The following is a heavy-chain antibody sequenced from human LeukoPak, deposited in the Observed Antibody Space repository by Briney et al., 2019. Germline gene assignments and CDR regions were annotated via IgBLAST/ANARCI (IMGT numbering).Heavy chain of an antibody. Sequence: GGSLRLSCAASGFTFSSYSMNWVRQAPGKGLEWVSSISSSSSYIYYADSVKGRFTISRDNAKNSLYLQMNSLRAEDTAVYYCAKDGRGMGWFGDRFYMDVWGKGTTVTISS. D-gene: IGHD3-10*01. J-gene: IGHJ6*03. V-gene: IGHV3-21*01. CDR1: GFTFSSYS. CDR2: ISSSSSYI. CDR3: AKDGRGMGWFGDRFYMDV.